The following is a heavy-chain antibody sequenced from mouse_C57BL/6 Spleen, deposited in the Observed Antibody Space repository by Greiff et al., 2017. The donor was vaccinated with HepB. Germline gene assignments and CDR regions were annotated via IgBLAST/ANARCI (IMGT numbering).Heavy chain of an antibody. Sequence: QVQLQQPGAELVKPGASVKLSCKASGYTFTSYWMQWVKQRPGQGLEWIGEIDPSDSYTNYNLKFKGKATLTVDTSSSTAYMQLSSLTSEDSAVYYCAVGGTRGYYFDYWGQGTTLTVSS. V-gene: IGHV1-50*01. CDR2: IDPSDSYT. CDR1: GYTFTSYW. D-gene: IGHD2-14*01. CDR3: AVGGTRGYYFDY. J-gene: IGHJ2*01.